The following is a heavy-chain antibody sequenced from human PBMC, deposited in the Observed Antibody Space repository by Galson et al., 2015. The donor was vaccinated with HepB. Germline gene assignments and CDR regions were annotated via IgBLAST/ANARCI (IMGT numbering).Heavy chain of an antibody. Sequence: ETLSLTCTVSGDSISSGSYYWGWIRQPPGKGLEWIGSISYSGSTYYNPSLKSRVTISVDTSKKQFSLKLRSVTAADTAVYYCARQPEGAVVLSYFDNWGQGTLVTVSS. CDR3: ARQPEGAVVLSYFDN. J-gene: IGHJ4*02. V-gene: IGHV4-39*01. CDR1: GDSISSGSYY. CDR2: ISYSGST. D-gene: IGHD6-19*01.